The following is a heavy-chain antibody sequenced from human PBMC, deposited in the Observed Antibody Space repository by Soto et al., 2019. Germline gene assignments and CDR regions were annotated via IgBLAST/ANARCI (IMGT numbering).Heavy chain of an antibody. J-gene: IGHJ4*02. V-gene: IGHV3-23*01. CDR2: LSGSGDTT. CDR3: AKAHPYCNGPCYRGRLFEY. CDR1: GFAFSTFG. Sequence: EVQLLESGGNLVQPGGSLRLSCAASGFAFSTFGMSWVRQAPGKGLEWVSTLSGSGDTTYYADSVKGRFTISRDISKNTLYLQMSSLRAEDTAIYYCAKAHPYCNGPCYRGRLFEYWGQGTLVTVSS. D-gene: IGHD2-21*02.